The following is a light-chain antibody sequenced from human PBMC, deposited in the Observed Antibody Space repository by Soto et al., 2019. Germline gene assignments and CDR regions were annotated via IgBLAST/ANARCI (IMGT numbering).Light chain of an antibody. CDR1: QSISNY. CDR3: QQSYSTPLT. V-gene: IGKV1-39*01. Sequence: DIQMTQSPSSLSASVGDRVTITCRARQSISNYLNWYQQKPGNAPNLLIYGASRLQRGVPSRFRGSESGTDFPLTISSLHREAFATYYRQQSYSTPLTFGQGNKVGIK. CDR2: GAS. J-gene: IGKJ1*01.